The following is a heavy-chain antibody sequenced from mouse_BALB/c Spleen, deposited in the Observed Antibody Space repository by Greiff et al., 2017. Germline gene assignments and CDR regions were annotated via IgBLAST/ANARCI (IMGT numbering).Heavy chain of an antibody. D-gene: IGHD1-1*01. CDR2: IWGDGST. CDR3: AIYYGSSYLAMDY. Sequence: VQGVESGPGLVAPSQSLSITCTVSGFSLTGYGVNWVRQPPGKGLEWLGMIWGDGSTDYNSALKSRLSISKDNSKSQVFLKMNSLQTDDTARYYCAIYYGSSYLAMDYWGQGTSVTVSS. V-gene: IGHV2-6-7*01. CDR1: GFSLTGYG. J-gene: IGHJ4*01.